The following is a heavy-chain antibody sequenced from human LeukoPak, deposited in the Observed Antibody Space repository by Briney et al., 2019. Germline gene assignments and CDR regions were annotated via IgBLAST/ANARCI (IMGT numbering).Heavy chain of an antibody. CDR2: IKYDGSQK. CDR1: GFIFSEHW. D-gene: IGHD5-12*01. CDR3: ARDHAAPTILWDH. J-gene: IGHJ4*02. V-gene: IGHV3-7*01. Sequence: GGSLRLSCAGSGFIFSEHWMSWVRLTPGEGLEGVANIKYDGSQKSYADSVRGRFTISRDNARNSLYLVMNSLRADDTAVYYCARDHAAPTILWDHWGQGTLVTVSS.